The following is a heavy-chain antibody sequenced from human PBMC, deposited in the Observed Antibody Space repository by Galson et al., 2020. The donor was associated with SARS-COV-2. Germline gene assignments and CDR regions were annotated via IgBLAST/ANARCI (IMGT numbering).Heavy chain of an antibody. Sequence: SETLSLTCAVYGGSFSGYSWTWIRQPPGKGLEWIGKINIGGNTNYSPSLRSRVTISVDTSKNQFSLKLTSVTAADTSLYYCARGHRGVVPSPVLGLGPFYSYYYMDVWGRGTTVTVSS. CDR1: GGSFSGYS. V-gene: IGHV4-34*01. CDR2: INIGGNT. D-gene: IGHD3-16*01. CDR3: ARGHRGVVPSPVLGLGPFYSYYYMDV. J-gene: IGHJ6*03.